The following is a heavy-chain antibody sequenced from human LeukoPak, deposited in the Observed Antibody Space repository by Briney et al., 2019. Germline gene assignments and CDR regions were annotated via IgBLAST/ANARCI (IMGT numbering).Heavy chain of an antibody. J-gene: IGHJ4*02. CDR1: GYTFTGYY. Sequence: VASVKVSCKASGYTFTGYYMHWVRQAPGQGLEWMGWINPNSGGTNYAQKFQGRVTMTRDTSISTAYMELSRLRSDDTAVYYCASYPPGIAAAGTGYWGQGTLVTVSS. D-gene: IGHD6-13*01. CDR3: ASYPPGIAAAGTGY. V-gene: IGHV1-2*02. CDR2: INPNSGGT.